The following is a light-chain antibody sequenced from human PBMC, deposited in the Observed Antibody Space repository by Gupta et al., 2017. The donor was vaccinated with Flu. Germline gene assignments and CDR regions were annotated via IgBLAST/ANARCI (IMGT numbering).Light chain of an antibody. V-gene: IGKV1-39*01. CDR2: AAS. J-gene: IGKJ3*01. Sequence: PSSLPASVGDRVTITCRASQGIRTYLNWYQQKPGKAPKLLIYAASSLQGGVPSRFSGSGSGTDFTLTISSLQPEDFATYYCQQSDSTPFTFGHGTKVDIK. CDR3: QQSDSTPFT. CDR1: QGIRTY.